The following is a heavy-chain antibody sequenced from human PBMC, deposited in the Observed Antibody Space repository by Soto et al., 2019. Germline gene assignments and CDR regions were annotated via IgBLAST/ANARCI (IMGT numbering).Heavy chain of an antibody. Sequence: QVQLVQSGTEVKKPGSSVKVSCKASGGTFRSNAISWVRQAPGQGLEWMGGRSPIFGTTNYAQKFQGRVTITADESASTAYMELSSLRSDDTAVYYCASLPSFYYGSGYGMDVWGQGTTVTVSS. J-gene: IGHJ6*02. CDR3: ASLPSFYYGSGYGMDV. CDR1: GGTFRSNA. V-gene: IGHV1-69*01. D-gene: IGHD3-10*01. CDR2: RSPIFGTT.